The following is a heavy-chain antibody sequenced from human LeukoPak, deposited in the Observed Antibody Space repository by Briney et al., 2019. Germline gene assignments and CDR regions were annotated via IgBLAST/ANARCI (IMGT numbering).Heavy chain of an antibody. D-gene: IGHD3-22*01. CDR1: GFSLSTIGMC. V-gene: IGHV2-70*11. J-gene: IGHJ4*02. CDR2: IDWDDDK. CDR3: ARILVDYYDSSGYYPDY. Sequence: SGPALVKPTQTLTLTCTFSGFSLSTIGMCVRWIRQPPGKALEWLARIDWDDDKYYSTSLKTRLTISKDTSKNQVVLTMTNMDPVDTATYYCARILVDYYDSSGYYPDYWGQGTLVTVSS.